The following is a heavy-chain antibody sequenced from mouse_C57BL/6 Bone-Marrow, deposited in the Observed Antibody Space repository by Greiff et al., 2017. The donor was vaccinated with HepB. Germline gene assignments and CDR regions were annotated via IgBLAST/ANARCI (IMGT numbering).Heavy chain of an antibody. CDR1: GYTFTSYW. J-gene: IGHJ2*02. CDR2: IYPGNSDT. V-gene: IGHV1-5*01. D-gene: IGHD2-2*01. Sequence: VQLKESGTVLARPGASVKMSCTTSGYTFTSYWMHWVKQRPGQGLEWIGAIYPGNSDTSYNQKFKGKANLTAVTSASTAYMELSSLPNEDSAVYYCTTTLRWLGRYYFDYWGQGTSLTVSS. CDR3: TTTLRWLGRYYFDY.